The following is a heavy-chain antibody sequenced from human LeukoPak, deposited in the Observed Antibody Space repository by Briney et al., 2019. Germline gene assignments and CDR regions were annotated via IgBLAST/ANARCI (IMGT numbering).Heavy chain of an antibody. CDR2: INPSGGST. D-gene: IGHD3-10*01. V-gene: IGHV1-46*01. CDR1: GYTFTDYY. J-gene: IGHJ6*03. CDR3: ARDFARYYYGSGSYLPYYYMDV. Sequence: ASVKVSCKASGYTFTDYYIHWVRQAPGQGLEWMGIINPSGGSTSYAQKFQGRVTMTRDMSTSTVYMELSSLRSEDTAVYYCARDFARYYYGSGSYLPYYYMDVWGKGTTVTVSS.